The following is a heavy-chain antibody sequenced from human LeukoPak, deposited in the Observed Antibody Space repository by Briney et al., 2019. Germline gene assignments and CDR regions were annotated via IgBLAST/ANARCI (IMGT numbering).Heavy chain of an antibody. CDR3: ATGLNNYYDSSGYPNWFDP. J-gene: IGHJ5*02. CDR1: GGSFSGYY. V-gene: IGHV4-34*01. D-gene: IGHD3-22*01. CDR2: INHSGST. Sequence: SETLSLTCAVYGGSFSGYYWSWIRQPPGKGLEWIGEINHSGSTNYNPSLKSRVTISVDTSKNQFPLKLSSVTAADTAVYYCATGLNNYYDSSGYPNWFDPWGQGTLVIVSS.